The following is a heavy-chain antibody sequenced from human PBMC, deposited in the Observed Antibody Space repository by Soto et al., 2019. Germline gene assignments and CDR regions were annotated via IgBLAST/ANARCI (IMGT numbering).Heavy chain of an antibody. D-gene: IGHD6-6*01. CDR3: ARIIAAREVSSYYYYGMDV. V-gene: IGHV1-69*13. J-gene: IGHJ6*02. CDR2: IIPIFGTA. Sequence: SVKVSCKASGGTFSSYAISWVRQAPGQGLEWMGGIIPIFGTANYAQKFQGRVTITADESTSTAYMELSSLRSEDTAVYYCARIIAAREVSSYYYYGMDVWGQGTTVTVSS. CDR1: GGTFSSYA.